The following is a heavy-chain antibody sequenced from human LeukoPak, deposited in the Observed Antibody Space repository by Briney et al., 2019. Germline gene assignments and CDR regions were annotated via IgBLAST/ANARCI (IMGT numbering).Heavy chain of an antibody. CDR1: GYTFTGYY. V-gene: IGHV1-2*02. J-gene: IGHJ3*02. Sequence: ASVKVSCKASGYTFTGYYMHWVRQAPGQGLEWMGWINPNSGGANYAQKFQGRVTMTRDTSVSTAYMELSRLTSDDTAVYYCARWFVVPAAGEGYAFDIWGQGTMVTVSA. CDR2: INPNSGGA. D-gene: IGHD2-2*01. CDR3: ARWFVVPAAGEGYAFDI.